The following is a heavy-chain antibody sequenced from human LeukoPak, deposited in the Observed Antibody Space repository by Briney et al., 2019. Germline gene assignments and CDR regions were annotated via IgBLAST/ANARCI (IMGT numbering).Heavy chain of an antibody. CDR2: IYGGGST. CDR3: AMIQTTVSRGSFDM. V-gene: IGHV3-66*01. D-gene: IGHD4-11*01. J-gene: IGHJ3*02. Sequence: PGASLRLSWAAVGFTVSSNYVSWGRQAGGEGLELGLFIYGGGSTTYAASVKGRFTISRDNSKSTLYLQMNSLMAADTAVYYCAMIQTTVSRGSFDMWGQGKMVTVSS. CDR1: GFTVSSNY.